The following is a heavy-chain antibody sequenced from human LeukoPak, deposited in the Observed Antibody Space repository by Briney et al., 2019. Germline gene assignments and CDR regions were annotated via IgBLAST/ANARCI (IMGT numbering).Heavy chain of an antibody. Sequence: SQTLSLTCTVSGGSISSGDYYWGWIRQPPGKGLEWLRYIDYSGSTYYNPYLKSRVTISVDTSKNQFSLKLSSVTAADTAVYYCAREVVVVVAARNYGMDVWAKGPRSPSP. CDR3: AREVVVVVAARNYGMDV. CDR2: IDYSGST. CDR1: GGSISSGDYY. J-gene: IGHJ6*02. D-gene: IGHD2-15*01. V-gene: IGHV4-30-4*01.